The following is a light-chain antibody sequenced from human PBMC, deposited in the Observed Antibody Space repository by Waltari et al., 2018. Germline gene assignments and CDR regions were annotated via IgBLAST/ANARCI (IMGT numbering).Light chain of an antibody. CDR1: QGVRSY. J-gene: IGKJ5*01. CDR3: QQYYSSSSIT. CDR2: DAS. Sequence: EIVLTQSPATLSLSPGERATLTCRTSQGVRSYLAGYQQKPGQAPRPLIYDASNRASGIPARFSGSGSGTDFSLSISSLEPEDVAVYFCQQYYSSSSITFGQGTRLEIK. V-gene: IGKV3-11*01.